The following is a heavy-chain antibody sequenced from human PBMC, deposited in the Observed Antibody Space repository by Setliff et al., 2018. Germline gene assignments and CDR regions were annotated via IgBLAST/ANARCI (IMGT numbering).Heavy chain of an antibody. CDR3: AKEGYYYYMDV. CDR2: IYTSGST. Sequence: SETLSLTCTVSGGSVSSGSYYWSWIRQPAGKGLEWIGRIYTSGSTNYNPSLKSRVAISVDTSKNQFSLRLSSVTAADTAVYYCAKEGYYYYMDVWGKGTTVTVSS. CDR1: GGSVSSGSYY. V-gene: IGHV4-61*02. J-gene: IGHJ6*03.